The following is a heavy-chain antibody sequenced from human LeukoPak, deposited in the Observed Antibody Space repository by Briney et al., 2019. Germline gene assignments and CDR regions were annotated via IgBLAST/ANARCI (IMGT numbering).Heavy chain of an antibody. CDR2: IKEDVSKK. D-gene: IGHD6-25*01. J-gene: IGHJ4*02. V-gene: IGHV3-7*01. Sequence: PGGSLRLSCVASGFTFSSYWMTWVRQAPGKGLEWVANIKEDVSKKYYVDSVKGRFTISRDNAKNSLYLQMNSLRAEDTAVYYCARDLTAADYWGQGTLVTVSS. CDR3: ARDLTAADY. CDR1: GFTFSSYW.